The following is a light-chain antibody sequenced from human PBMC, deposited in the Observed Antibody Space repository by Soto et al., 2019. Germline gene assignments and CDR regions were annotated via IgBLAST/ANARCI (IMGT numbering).Light chain of an antibody. CDR2: DAS. CDR1: QSVGSK. V-gene: IGKV3-15*01. CDR3: QQYYIWPLT. J-gene: IGKJ3*01. Sequence: EKVMTQFPATLSVSPGERATLSCRASQSVGSKLAWYQQKPGQAPRLVIHDASTRATGIPARFSGGGSGTEFTLTISSLQSEDFAVYYCQQYYIWPLTFGPGTKVEIK.